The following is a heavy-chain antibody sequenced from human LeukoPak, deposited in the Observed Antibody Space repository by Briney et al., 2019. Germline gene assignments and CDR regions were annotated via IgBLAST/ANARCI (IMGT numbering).Heavy chain of an antibody. V-gene: IGHV1-69*02. CDR2: IPILCIA. Sequence: IPILCIANYAQKFQGRVTITADKSTSTAYMELSSLRSEDTAVYYCATDIGPTYYYGSGSYHWGQGTLVTVSS. J-gene: IGHJ4*02. CDR3: ATDIGPTYYYGSGSYH. D-gene: IGHD3-10*01.